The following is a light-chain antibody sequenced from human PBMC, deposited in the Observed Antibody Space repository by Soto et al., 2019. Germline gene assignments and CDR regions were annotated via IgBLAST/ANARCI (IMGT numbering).Light chain of an antibody. J-gene: IGLJ2*01. CDR3: AAWDHSLSGHVV. CDR2: RNN. V-gene: IGLV1-47*01. Sequence: QSVLTQPPSASGTPGQRVTISCSGSSSNIGSNYVYWYQQLPGTAPKLLIYRNNQRPSGVPDRFSGSKSGTSASLAISGLRSEDEADYYCAAWDHSLSGHVVFGGGTQLTVL. CDR1: SSNIGSNY.